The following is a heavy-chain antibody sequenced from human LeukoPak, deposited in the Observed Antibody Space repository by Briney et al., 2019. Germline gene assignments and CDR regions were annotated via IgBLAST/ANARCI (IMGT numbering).Heavy chain of an antibody. CDR2: LNPSGGSS. CDR3: ARDLINYYYGSGSYGDNWFDP. V-gene: IGHV1-46*01. Sequence: ASVKVSCKASGYTVTSYYMHWVRQAPGQGLEWMAILNPSGGSSNYAQKFQGRVTITADESASTAYMELSSLRSEDTAVYYCARDLINYYYGSGSYGDNWFDPWGQGTLVTVSS. CDR1: GYTVTSYY. J-gene: IGHJ5*02. D-gene: IGHD3-10*01.